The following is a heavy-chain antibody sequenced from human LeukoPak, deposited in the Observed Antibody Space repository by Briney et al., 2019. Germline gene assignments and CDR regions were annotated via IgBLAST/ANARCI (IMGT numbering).Heavy chain of an antibody. CDR3: ARGRLRGYYYYYMDV. CDR2: INWNGGST. CDR1: GFTFDDYG. D-gene: IGHD4-17*01. V-gene: IGHV3-20*04. Sequence: GGSLRLSCAASGFTFDDYGMSWVRQAPGKGLEWVSGINWNGGSTGYADSVKGRFTISRDNAKNSLYLQMNSLRAEDTALYYCARGRLRGYYYYYMDVWGKGTTVTVSS. J-gene: IGHJ6*03.